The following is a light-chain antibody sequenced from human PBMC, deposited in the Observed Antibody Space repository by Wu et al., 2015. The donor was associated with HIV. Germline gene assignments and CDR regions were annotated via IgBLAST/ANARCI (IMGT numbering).Light chain of an antibody. CDR2: DAS. CDR3: QQYGSSLYS. V-gene: IGKV3-20*01. J-gene: IGKJ2*03. Sequence: VLTQSPGTLSLSSGQRATLSCRASQNITKYLAWYQQTPGQAPRLLVFDASSRATGIPDRFSGSGSGTDFTLTINRLEPEDFAVYYCQQYGSSLYSFGQGTKLEIK. CDR1: QNITKY.